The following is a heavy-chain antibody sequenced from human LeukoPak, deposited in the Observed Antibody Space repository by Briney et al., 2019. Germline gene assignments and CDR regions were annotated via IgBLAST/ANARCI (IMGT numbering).Heavy chain of an antibody. V-gene: IGHV4-59*08. CDR3: ARQPEGVNWFDP. Sequence: SDTLSLTCTVSGDSISSYYWACIRQPPGKGLEWIGHIYYTGNTNYNPSLRRRVNISAEKSKKQFSLKLNSVTAADTAGYYCARQPEGVNWFDPWGEGTLFTVSS. D-gene: IGHD2-2*01. CDR1: GDSISSYY. J-gene: IGHJ5*02. CDR2: IYYTGNT.